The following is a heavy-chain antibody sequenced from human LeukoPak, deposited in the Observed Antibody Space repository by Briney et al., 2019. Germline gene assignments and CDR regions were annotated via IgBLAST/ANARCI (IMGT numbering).Heavy chain of an antibody. V-gene: IGHV3-30-3*01. CDR1: GFTFSSYA. CDR3: AREVSYYYYMDV. Sequence: GGSLRLSCTASGFTFSSYAMHWVRQAPGKGLEWVAVISYDGSNKYYADSVKGRFTISRDNSKNTLYPQMNSLRAEDTAVYYCAREVSYYYYMDVWGKGTTVTVSS. J-gene: IGHJ6*03. CDR2: ISYDGSNK. D-gene: IGHD1-14*01.